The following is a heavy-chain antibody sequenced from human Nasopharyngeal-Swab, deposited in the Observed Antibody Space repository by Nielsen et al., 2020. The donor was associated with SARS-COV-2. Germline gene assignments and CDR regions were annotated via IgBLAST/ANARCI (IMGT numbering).Heavy chain of an antibody. CDR3: ARSYVLRFLEWPAPPDY. J-gene: IGHJ4*02. V-gene: IGHV3-33*01. D-gene: IGHD3-3*01. Sequence: LKISCAAPGFTFSSYGMHWVRQAPGKGLEWVAVIWYDGSNKYYADSVKGRFTISRDNSKNTLYLQMNSLRAEDTAVYYCARSYVLRFLEWPAPPDYWGQGTLVTVSS. CDR1: GFTFSSYG. CDR2: IWYDGSNK.